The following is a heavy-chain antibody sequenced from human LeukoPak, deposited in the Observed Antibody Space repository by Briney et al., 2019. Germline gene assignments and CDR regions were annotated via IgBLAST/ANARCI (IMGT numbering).Heavy chain of an antibody. D-gene: IGHD6-19*01. V-gene: IGHV3-11*06. CDR1: GFTFSDHY. CDR2: ISSSSIYT. J-gene: IGHJ4*02. CDR3: AREGLGYNSDWPFDY. Sequence: GGSLRLSCAASGFTFSDHYMSWIRQAPGKGLEWVSDISSSSIYTKYADSVKGRLTISIDNAKNSLYLQMNSLRAEDTAVYYCAREGLGYNSDWPFDYWGQGTLVTVSS.